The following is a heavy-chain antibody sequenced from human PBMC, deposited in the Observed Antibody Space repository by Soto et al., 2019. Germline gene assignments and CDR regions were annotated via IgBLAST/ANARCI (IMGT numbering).Heavy chain of an antibody. CDR2: IPYDGGNN. D-gene: IGHD3-22*01. CDR3: AKDFGISMTVFAFDI. V-gene: IGHV3-30*18. J-gene: IGHJ3*02. CDR1: GFSFSNYG. Sequence: PGGSLRLSCTASGFSFSNYGMHWVRQAPGKGLEWVAVIPYDGGNNNYADSVKGRFTISRDNSENTLYLQMNSLRAEDTAVYYCAKDFGISMTVFAFDIWGQGTMVTVSS.